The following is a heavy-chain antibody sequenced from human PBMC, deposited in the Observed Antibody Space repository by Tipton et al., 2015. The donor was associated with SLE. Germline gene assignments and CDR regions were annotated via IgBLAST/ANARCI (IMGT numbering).Heavy chain of an antibody. CDR2: ISSSGSTI. D-gene: IGHD2/OR15-2a*01. CDR1: GFTFSSYE. CDR3: ARFLRGSGAFDI. J-gene: IGHJ3*02. Sequence: SLRLSCAASGFTFSSYEMNWVRQAPGKGLEWVSYISSSGSTIYYADSVKGRFTISRDNAKNSVYLQMNSLRAEDTAVYYCARFLRGSGAFDIWGQGTMVTVFS. V-gene: IGHV3-48*03.